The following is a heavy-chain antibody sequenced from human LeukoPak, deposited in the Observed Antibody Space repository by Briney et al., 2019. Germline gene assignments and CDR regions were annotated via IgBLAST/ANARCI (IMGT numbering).Heavy chain of an antibody. J-gene: IGHJ5*02. CDR2: INHSRST. Sequence: SETLSLTCAVYGGSFSGYYWSWIRQPPGKGLEWIGEINHSRSTNYNPSLKGRVTISVDTSKNQFSLKLSSVTAADTAVYYCARRRVRLGAAAVDLNAWGQGTLVTVSS. D-gene: IGHD6-13*01. CDR3: ARRRVRLGAAAVDLNA. V-gene: IGHV4-34*01. CDR1: GGSFSGYY.